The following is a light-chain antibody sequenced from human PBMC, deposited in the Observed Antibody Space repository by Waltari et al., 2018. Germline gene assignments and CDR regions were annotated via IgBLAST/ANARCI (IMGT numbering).Light chain of an antibody. CDR1: QSVSSSY. V-gene: IGKV3-20*01. J-gene: IGKJ2*01. CDR2: LAS. CDR3: QYYGSYT. Sequence: LVLTQSPGPLSLSPEERATLPCRGSQSVSSSYLAWYQQKPGQAPRLLMYLASSRATGIPDRFSGSGSRTDFTLTISRLEPEDLAVYYCQYYGSYTFGQGTKLAI.